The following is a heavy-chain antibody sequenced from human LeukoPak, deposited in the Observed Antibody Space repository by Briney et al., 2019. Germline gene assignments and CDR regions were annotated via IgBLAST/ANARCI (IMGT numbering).Heavy chain of an antibody. Sequence: SETLSLTCIVSGGSISSSDYYWGWIRLPPGKGLEWIGSMSSSGSTYYNPSLKSRVTMSVDTSSNQFPLKLNSVTAADTAVYYCARRRRNYAVDSWGQGTLVTVSS. D-gene: IGHD2-2*01. CDR1: GGSISSSDYY. V-gene: IGHV4-39*01. CDR2: MSSSGST. J-gene: IGHJ5*01. CDR3: ARRRRNYAVDS.